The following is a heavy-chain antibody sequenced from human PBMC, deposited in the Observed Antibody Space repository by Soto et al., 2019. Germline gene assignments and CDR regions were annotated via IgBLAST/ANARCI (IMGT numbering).Heavy chain of an antibody. Sequence: GGSLRLSCAASGFTFSSYWMHWVRQAPGKGLVWVSRINSDGSSTSYADSVKGRFTISRDNAKNTLYLQMNSLRAEDTAVYYCARDKSLTLPGVGYYYGMDVWGQGTTVTVSS. CDR3: ARDKSLTLPGVGYYYGMDV. CDR1: GFTFSSYW. J-gene: IGHJ6*02. V-gene: IGHV3-74*01. CDR2: INSDGSST. D-gene: IGHD3-10*01.